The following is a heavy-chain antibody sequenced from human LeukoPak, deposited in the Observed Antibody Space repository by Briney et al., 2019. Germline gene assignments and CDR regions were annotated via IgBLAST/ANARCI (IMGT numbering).Heavy chain of an antibody. CDR3: AKERQSGGTPFDY. D-gene: IGHD1-26*01. CDR1: GFTFNGPS. CDR2: VAYDEKTI. V-gene: IGHV3-30*18. J-gene: IGHJ4*02. Sequence: PGGSLRLSCVASGFTFNGPSMHWVRQAPGKGLEWVAVVAYDEKTIFYADSVKGRFTISRDNSKNTVYLQMNGLRDEDTAVYYCAKERQSGGTPFDYWGQGSLVTVSS.